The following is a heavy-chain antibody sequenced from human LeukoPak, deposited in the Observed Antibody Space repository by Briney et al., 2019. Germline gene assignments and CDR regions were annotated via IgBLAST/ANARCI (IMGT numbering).Heavy chain of an antibody. CDR3: ARVRLADYDFWSGYNRGAEKRYYFDY. Sequence: ASVKVSCKASGGTFSSYAISWVRQAPGQGLEWMGRIIPILGIANYAQKLQGRVTMTTDTSTSTAYMELRSLRSDDTAVYYCARVRLADYDFWSGYNRGAEKRYYFDYWGQGTLVTVSS. V-gene: IGHV1-69*04. J-gene: IGHJ4*02. D-gene: IGHD3-3*01. CDR2: IIPILGIA. CDR1: GGTFSSYA.